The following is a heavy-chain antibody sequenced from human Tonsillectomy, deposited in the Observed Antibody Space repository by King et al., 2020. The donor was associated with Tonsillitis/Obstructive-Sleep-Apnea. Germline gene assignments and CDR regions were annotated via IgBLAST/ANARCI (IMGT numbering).Heavy chain of an antibody. CDR3: AHSPLTGSSDDAFDI. J-gene: IGHJ3*02. D-gene: IGHD7-27*01. CDR1: GFSLSTRGVG. V-gene: IGHV2-5*02. Sequence: ITLKESGPTLVKPTQTLTLTCTFSGFSLSTRGVGVGWIRQPPGKALEWLALIYWDDDKRYSPSLKSRLTITKDTSKNQVVLTMTNMDPVDTATYFCAHSPLTGSSDDAFDIWGQGTMVTVSS. CDR2: IYWDDDK.